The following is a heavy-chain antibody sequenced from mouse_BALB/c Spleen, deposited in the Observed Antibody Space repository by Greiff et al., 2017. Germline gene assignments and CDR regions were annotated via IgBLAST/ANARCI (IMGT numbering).Heavy chain of an antibody. J-gene: IGHJ3*01. CDR3: ARSFMITTPLAY. V-gene: IGHV3-2*02. CDR1: GYSFTSDYA. CDR2: ISYSGST. Sequence: EVKLVVSGPGLVKPSQSLSLTCTVTGYSFTSDYAWNWIRQFPGNKLEWLGYISYSGSTSYNPSLKSRISITRDTSKNQFFLQLKSVTTEDTATYYCARSFMITTPLAYWGQGALVTVSA. D-gene: IGHD2-4*01.